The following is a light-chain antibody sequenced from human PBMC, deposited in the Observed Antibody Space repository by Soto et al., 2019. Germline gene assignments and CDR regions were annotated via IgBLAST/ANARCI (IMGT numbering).Light chain of an antibody. CDR2: GAS. Sequence: EIVMTPAPPTVSVSPGETATLSSRASEGASSTLAWYQQKPGQAPRLLIYGASTRATGIPARFSGSGSGTEFTLTISSLQSEDFAVYYCQQFQKWPLTFGGGTNVEIK. CDR1: EGASST. J-gene: IGKJ4*01. CDR3: QQFQKWPLT. V-gene: IGKV3-15*01.